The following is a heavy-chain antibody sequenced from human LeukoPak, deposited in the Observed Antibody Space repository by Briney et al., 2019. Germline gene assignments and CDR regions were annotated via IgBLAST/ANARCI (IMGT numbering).Heavy chain of an antibody. J-gene: IGHJ4*02. CDR1: GFTFSSYS. V-gene: IGHV3-21*01. CDR2: ISSSSSYI. CDR3: ARGPYYYDSSGYYYSLDY. Sequence: GGSLRLSCAASGFTFSSYSMNWVRQAPGKGLEWVSSISSSSSYIYYADSVKGRFTISRDNAKNSLYLQMNSLRAEDTAVYYCARGPYYYDSSGYYYSLDYWGQGTLVTVS. D-gene: IGHD3-22*01.